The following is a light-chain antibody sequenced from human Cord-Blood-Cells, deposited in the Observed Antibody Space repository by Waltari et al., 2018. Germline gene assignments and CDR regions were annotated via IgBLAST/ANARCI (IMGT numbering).Light chain of an antibody. CDR2: SNN. CDR1: SSNIGSNT. V-gene: IGLV1-44*01. J-gene: IGLJ2*01. Sequence: QSVLTQPPSASGTPRPRVTIPCPASSSNIGSNTTNWYQQLPGTAPKLLIYSNNQRPSGVPDRFSGSKSGTSASLAISGLQSEDEADYYCAAWDDSLNGPVFGGGTKLTVL. CDR3: AAWDDSLNGPV.